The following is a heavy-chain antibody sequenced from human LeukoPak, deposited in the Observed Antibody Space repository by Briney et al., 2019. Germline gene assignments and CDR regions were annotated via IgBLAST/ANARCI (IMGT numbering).Heavy chain of an antibody. V-gene: IGHV3-74*01. J-gene: IGHJ4*02. CDR3: ARQHYYGSGSYYY. Sequence: GGSLRLSCAASGFTFSSYWMHWVRQAPGKGLVWVSRISSDGSSTSYADSVKGRFTISRDNAKNTLYLQMNSLRAEDTAVYYCARQHYYGSGSYYYWGQGTLVTVSS. D-gene: IGHD3-10*01. CDR1: GFTFSSYW. CDR2: ISSDGSST.